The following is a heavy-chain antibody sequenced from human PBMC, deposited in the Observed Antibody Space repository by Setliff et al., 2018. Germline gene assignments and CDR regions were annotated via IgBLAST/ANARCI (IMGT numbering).Heavy chain of an antibody. V-gene: IGHV1-46*01. D-gene: IGHD3-22*01. CDR1: GYTFTSYY. CDR2: SNPSSGRT. Sequence: GASVKVSCKASGYTFTSYYMHWVRQAPGQGLEWMGISNPSSGRTSYAQKFQGRVTMTRDTSTSTVYMEMSSLRSEDTAVYYCARDVFPYHYEGAFDIWGQGTMVTVSS. CDR3: ARDVFPYHYEGAFDI. J-gene: IGHJ3*02.